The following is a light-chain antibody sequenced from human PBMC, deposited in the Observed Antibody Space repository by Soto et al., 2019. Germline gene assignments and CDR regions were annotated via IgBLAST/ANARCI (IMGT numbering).Light chain of an antibody. CDR2: DAS. J-gene: IGKJ1*01. Sequence: EIVMTQSPATLSVSPGERATLSCRASQSVSRNLAWYQQKPGQPPRLLIYDASTRATGVPARFGGSGSGTEFTLTISGLQSEDFAVYYCLVFGSSPWTFGHGTKVDIK. CDR1: QSVSRN. V-gene: IGKV3-15*01. CDR3: LVFGSSPWT.